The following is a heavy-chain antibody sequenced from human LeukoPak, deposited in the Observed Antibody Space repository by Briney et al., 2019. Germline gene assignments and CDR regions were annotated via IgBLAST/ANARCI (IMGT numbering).Heavy chain of an antibody. Sequence: SETLSLTCTVSGGSISSYYWSWIRQPPGKGLEWIGYIYYSGSTNYNPSLKSRVTISVDTPKNQFSLKLSSVTAADTAVYYCARHRGDYYYYGMGVWGQGTTVTVSS. CDR1: GGSISSYY. D-gene: IGHD3-10*01. J-gene: IGHJ6*02. V-gene: IGHV4-59*08. CDR3: ARHRGDYYYYGMGV. CDR2: IYYSGST.